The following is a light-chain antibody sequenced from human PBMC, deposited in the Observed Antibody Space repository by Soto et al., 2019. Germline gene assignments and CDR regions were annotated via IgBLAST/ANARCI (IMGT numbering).Light chain of an antibody. V-gene: IGKV3-11*01. CDR2: DTS. CDR1: QSVISY. J-gene: IGKJ1*01. CDR3: KKRNICPWT. Sequence: VLTQSPATLSLSPGDRATISCRASQSVISYLAWYQQKPGQPPRLLIYDTSNRATGVPARFSGSGSGTDFTPTISGLRLENFAVYTCKKRNICPWTFGQGTKGE.